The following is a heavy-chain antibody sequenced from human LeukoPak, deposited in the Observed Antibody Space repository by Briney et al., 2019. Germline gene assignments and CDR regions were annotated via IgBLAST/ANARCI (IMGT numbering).Heavy chain of an antibody. CDR3: ARGDAFSGDH. V-gene: IGHV3-7*04. Sequence: HPGGSLRLSCAASGFTFRNFWMSWVRQAPGRGLEWVANIHPEGNEKYHVESVKGRFTISRDNAKSSLFLLMNGLRAEDTAVYYCARGDAFSGDHWGQGTLVTVSS. J-gene: IGHJ4*02. CDR1: GFTFRNFW. CDR2: IHPEGNEK.